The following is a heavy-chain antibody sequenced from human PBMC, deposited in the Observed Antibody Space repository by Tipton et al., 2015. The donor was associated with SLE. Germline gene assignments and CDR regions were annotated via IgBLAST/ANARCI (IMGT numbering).Heavy chain of an antibody. V-gene: IGHV1-69*05. CDR2: IDPSFNSP. Sequence: QLVQSGAEVKKPGASVKVSCKASGYTFTSYGISWVRQAPGQGLEWMGGIDPSFNSPKYAQQFEGRVAISTDESTTTVYMELKRLRSEDTAVYLCARVATPGIQYFHHWGQGTQVTVS. CDR1: GYTFTSYG. CDR3: ARVATPGIQYFHH. D-gene: IGHD2-21*02. J-gene: IGHJ1*01.